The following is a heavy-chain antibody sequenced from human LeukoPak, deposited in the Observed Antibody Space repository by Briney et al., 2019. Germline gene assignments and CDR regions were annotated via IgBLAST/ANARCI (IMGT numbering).Heavy chain of an antibody. D-gene: IGHD3-10*01. CDR1: GYTFTDYY. V-gene: IGHV1-2*02. CDR2: INPHSGGT. J-gene: IGHJ4*02. Sequence: ASVKVSCKPSGYTFTDYYMHWVRQAPGQGLEWMGWINPHSGGTKYAQKFQGRVTMSRDTSISTAYMELSRLRSDDTAVYYCARVMPLEGSGSDTLDYWGQGTLVTVPS. CDR3: ARVMPLEGSGSDTLDY.